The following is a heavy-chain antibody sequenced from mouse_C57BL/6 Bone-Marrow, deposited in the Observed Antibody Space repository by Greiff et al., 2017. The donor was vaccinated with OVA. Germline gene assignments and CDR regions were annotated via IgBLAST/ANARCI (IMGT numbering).Heavy chain of an antibody. CDR1: GYAFSSSW. CDR3: ARSGIYYGYDGYYYAMDY. V-gene: IGHV1-82*01. Sequence: VQLQQSGPELVKPGASVKISCKASGYAFSSSWMNWVKQRPGKGLEWIGRIYPGDGDTNYNGKFKGKATLTADKSSSTAYMQLSSLTSEDSAVYFCARSGIYYGYDGYYYAMDYWGQETSVTVSS. J-gene: IGHJ4*01. D-gene: IGHD2-2*01. CDR2: IYPGDGDT.